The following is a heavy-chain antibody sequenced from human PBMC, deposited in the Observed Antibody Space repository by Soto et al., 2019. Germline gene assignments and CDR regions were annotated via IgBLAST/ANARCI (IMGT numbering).Heavy chain of an antibody. CDR2: ISYDGSNK. CDR3: ARGGGGVSYSYYYGMDV. CDR1: GFTFSSYA. V-gene: IGHV3-30-3*01. D-gene: IGHD1-26*01. Sequence: PGGSLRLSCAASGFTFSSYAMHWVRQAPGKGLEWVAVISYDGSNKYYADSVKGRFTISRDNSKNTLYLQMNSLRAEDTAVYYWARGGGGVSYSYYYGMDVWGQGTTVTVSS. J-gene: IGHJ6*02.